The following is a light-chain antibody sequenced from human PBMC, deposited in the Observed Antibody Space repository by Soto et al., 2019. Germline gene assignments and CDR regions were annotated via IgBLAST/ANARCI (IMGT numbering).Light chain of an antibody. Sequence: EIVLTQSPGTLSLSPGERATLSCRASQSVRSNYLAWYQRKPGQAPRLLIYGASTRATGIQDRFSGTGSGTDFTLTISRLEPEDFAVYYCQQYGGSPYTFGQGTKLEIK. CDR1: QSVRSNY. CDR3: QQYGGSPYT. J-gene: IGKJ2*01. V-gene: IGKV3-20*01. CDR2: GAS.